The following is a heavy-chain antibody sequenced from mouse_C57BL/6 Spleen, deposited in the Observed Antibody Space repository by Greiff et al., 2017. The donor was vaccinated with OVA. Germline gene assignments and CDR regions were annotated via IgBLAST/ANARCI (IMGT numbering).Heavy chain of an antibody. CDR1: GYTFTSYG. CDR3: ARNYGSKYFDV. D-gene: IGHD1-1*01. Sequence: QVQLQQSGAELARPGASVKLSCKASGYTFTSYGISWVKQRTGQGLEWIGEIYPRSGNTYYNEKFKGKATLTADKYTSTAYMELRSLTSETSAVSFCARNYGSKYFDVWGTGTTVTVSS. V-gene: IGHV1-81*01. CDR2: IYPRSGNT. J-gene: IGHJ1*03.